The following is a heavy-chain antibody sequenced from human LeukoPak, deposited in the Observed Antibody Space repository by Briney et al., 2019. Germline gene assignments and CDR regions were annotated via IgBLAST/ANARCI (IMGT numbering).Heavy chain of an antibody. CDR2: INPNSGGT. V-gene: IGHV1-2*02. CDR1: GYTFTGYY. CDR3: ARGHATMVRGVNNWFGP. D-gene: IGHD3-10*01. Sequence: GASVKVSCKASGYTFTGYYMHWVRQAPGQGLEWMGWINPNSGGTNYAQKFQGRVTMTRDTSISTAYMELSRLRSDDTAVYYCARGHATMVRGVNNWFGPWGQGTLVTVSS. J-gene: IGHJ5*02.